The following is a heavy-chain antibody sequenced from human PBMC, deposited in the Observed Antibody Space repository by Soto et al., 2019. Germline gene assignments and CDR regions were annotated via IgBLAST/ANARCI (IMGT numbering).Heavy chain of an antibody. CDR3: AKAGFSSSWSPTYFDY. CDR1: GFTFTGDA. Sequence: GXSLRLSCAASGFTFTGDAMNCVRQAPAKGLEWVSAISGTGYNTSYPDSVKRRFTISRDNTQNTLYLQMNSLRAEDTAVYYCAKAGFSSSWSPTYFDYWGQGTLVTVSS. V-gene: IGHV3-23*01. CDR2: ISGTGYNT. J-gene: IGHJ4*02. D-gene: IGHD6-13*01.